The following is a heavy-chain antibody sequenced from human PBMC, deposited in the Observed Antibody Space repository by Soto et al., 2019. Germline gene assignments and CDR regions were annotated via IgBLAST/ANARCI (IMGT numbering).Heavy chain of an antibody. CDR2: IIPIFGTA. CDR1: GGTFSSYA. V-gene: IGHV1-69*12. CDR3: ARRLPGVATSSYDYYGMDV. J-gene: IGHJ6*02. Sequence: QVQLVQSGAEVKKPGSSVKVSCKASGGTFSSYAISWVRQAPGQGLEWMGGIIPIFGTANYAQKFQGRVTLTADEXXSXAXXELSSLRSEDTAVYYCARRLPGVATSSYDYYGMDVWGQGTTVTVSS. D-gene: IGHD5-12*01.